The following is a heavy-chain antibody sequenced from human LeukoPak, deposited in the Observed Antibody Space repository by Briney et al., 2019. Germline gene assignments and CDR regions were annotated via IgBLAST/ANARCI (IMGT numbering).Heavy chain of an antibody. V-gene: IGHV1-69*13. J-gene: IGHJ6*03. CDR2: IIPIFGTA. CDR1: GGTFSSYA. Sequence: ASVKVSCKASGGTFSSYAISWVRQAPGQGLEWMGGIIPIFGTANYAQKFQGRVTITADESTSTAYMELSSLRSEDTAVYYCARDISVVPAASYYYYRDVWGKGTTVTVSS. CDR3: ARDISVVPAASYYYYRDV. D-gene: IGHD2-2*01.